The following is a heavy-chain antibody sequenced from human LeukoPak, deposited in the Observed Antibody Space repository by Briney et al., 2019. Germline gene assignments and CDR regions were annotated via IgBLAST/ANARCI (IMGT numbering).Heavy chain of an antibody. CDR1: GFTFSSHV. Sequence: GGSLRLSCAASGFTFSSHVMSWVRQAPGKGLEWVAVISYDENNKYYADSVKGRFTISRDNSKNTLYLQMNSLRAEDTAVYYCARQSGALFDYWGQGTLVTVSS. D-gene: IGHD1-26*01. V-gene: IGHV3-30-3*01. CDR3: ARQSGALFDY. CDR2: ISYDENNK. J-gene: IGHJ4*02.